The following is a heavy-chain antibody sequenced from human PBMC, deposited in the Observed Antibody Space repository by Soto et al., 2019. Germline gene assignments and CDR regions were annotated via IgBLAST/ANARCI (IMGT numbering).Heavy chain of an antibody. J-gene: IGHJ4*02. D-gene: IGHD2-2*02. CDR3: ARGDCSSTCYIGY. V-gene: IGHV3-48*03. CDR1: GFSFSNYE. Sequence: VQLVESGGGLVQPGGSLRLSCAASGFSFSNYEMNWVRQAPGKGLEWISYITSSGGAVFCADSVKGRFTISRDNAKDSLFLQMNSLRVEDTAVYYCARGDCSSTCYIGYWGQGARVTVSS. CDR2: ITSSGGAV.